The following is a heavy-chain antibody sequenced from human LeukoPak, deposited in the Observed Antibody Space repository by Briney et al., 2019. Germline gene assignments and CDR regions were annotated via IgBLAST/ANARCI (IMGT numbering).Heavy chain of an antibody. V-gene: IGHV4-34*01. D-gene: IGHD5-12*01. Sequence: PSETLSLTCAVYGGSFSGYYWSWIRQPPGKGLEWIGEINHSGSTNYNPSLKSRVTISVDTSKNQFSLKLSSVTAADTAVYYCARYSGYDRAFDIWGQGTTVTVSS. CDR1: GGSFSGYY. CDR3: ARYSGYDRAFDI. CDR2: INHSGST. J-gene: IGHJ3*02.